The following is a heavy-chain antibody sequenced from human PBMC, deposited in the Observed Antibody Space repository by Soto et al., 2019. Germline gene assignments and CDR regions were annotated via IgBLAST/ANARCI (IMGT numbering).Heavy chain of an antibody. Sequence: ASVKVSCKASGYTFTSYAMHWVRQAPGQRLEWMGWINAGNGNTKYSQKFQGRVTITRDTSASTAYMELSSLRSEDTAVYYCARGGYCSSTSCYGITYYYYMAVWGKGTTVTLSS. V-gene: IGHV1-3*01. D-gene: IGHD2-2*01. CDR3: ARGGYCSSTSCYGITYYYYMAV. CDR1: GYTFTSYA. J-gene: IGHJ6*03. CDR2: INAGNGNT.